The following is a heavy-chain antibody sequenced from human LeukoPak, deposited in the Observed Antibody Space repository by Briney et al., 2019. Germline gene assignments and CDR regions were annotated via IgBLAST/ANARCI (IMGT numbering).Heavy chain of an antibody. CDR1: GFTFRMHG. Sequence: GGSLRLSCAASGFTFRMHGMNWVRQAPGKGLEWVSAFSGSGGSTYYADSVKGRFTISRDNSKNTLYLQMNSLRAEDTAVYYCAKSSPPPLSYWGQGTLVTVSS. J-gene: IGHJ4*02. CDR3: AKSSPPPLSY. V-gene: IGHV3-23*01. CDR2: FSGSGGST.